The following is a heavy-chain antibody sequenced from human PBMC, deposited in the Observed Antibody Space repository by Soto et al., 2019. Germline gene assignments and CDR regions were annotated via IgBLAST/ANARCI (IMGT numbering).Heavy chain of an antibody. CDR3: AKVERYSSSQPLI. CDR2: IIPILGIA. CDR1: GGTFSSYT. V-gene: IGHV1-69*02. J-gene: IGHJ4*02. Sequence: SVKVSCKASGGTFSSYTISWVRQAPGQGLEWMGRIIPILGIANYAQKFQGRVTITADKSTSTAYMELSSLRSEDTAVHYCAKVERYSSSQPLIWGRGTLVTVSS. D-gene: IGHD6-13*01.